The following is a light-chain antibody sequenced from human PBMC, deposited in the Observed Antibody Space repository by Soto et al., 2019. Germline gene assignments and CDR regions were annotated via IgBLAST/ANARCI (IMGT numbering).Light chain of an antibody. CDR2: MGS. V-gene: IGKV2-28*01. Sequence: DIVMTKYPLSMPVTPGEPASISCRSTQRLLHSNGFNYLDWYLQKAGQSPQLLISMGSNGAPGAPDRFSGSGSGTDFTLKISRVEAEDVGVYYCMQVLQTPCTFGQGTKLEIK. CDR1: QRLLHSNGFNY. CDR3: MQVLQTPCT. J-gene: IGKJ2*02.